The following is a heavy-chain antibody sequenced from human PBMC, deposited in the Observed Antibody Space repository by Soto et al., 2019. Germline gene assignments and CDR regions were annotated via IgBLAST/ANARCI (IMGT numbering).Heavy chain of an antibody. CDR2: VSNASTNT. D-gene: IGHD5-12*01. Sequence: PGESPRLSCLASGFTFSDYGMSCVRPAPGKGPEWGSTVSNASTNTHDADSVKGPFTISREKSKTTLYRQMNNLSVDDTAIYYWARDTGGSDEMFDYWSQGTQVLVCS. CDR3: ARDTGGSDEMFDY. V-gene: IGHV3-23*01. J-gene: IGHJ4*02. CDR1: GFTFSDYG.